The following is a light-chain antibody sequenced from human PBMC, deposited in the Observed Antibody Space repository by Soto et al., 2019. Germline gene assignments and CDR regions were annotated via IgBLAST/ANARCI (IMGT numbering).Light chain of an antibody. V-gene: IGKV3-11*01. J-gene: IGKJ3*01. Sequence: EIVMTLSPSTQSVYPEERATLXCSASQSVSSNLAWYQQKPGRAPSLLIYAASTRATGVPARFSGSGSGTDFTLTISSLEPEDFAVYYCQQRSNGPRFTFGPGTKVDTK. CDR2: AAS. CDR1: QSVSSN. CDR3: QQRSNGPRFT.